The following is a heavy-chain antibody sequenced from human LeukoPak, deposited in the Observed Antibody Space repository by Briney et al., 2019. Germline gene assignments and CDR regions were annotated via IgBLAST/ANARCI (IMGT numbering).Heavy chain of an antibody. D-gene: IGHD1-26*01. CDR2: ISSSSSYI. CDR1: GFTFSSYN. CDR3: ARDNHGSYLSEYFQH. J-gene: IGHJ1*01. Sequence: GGSLRLSCAASGFTFSSYNMNWVRQAPGKGLEWVSSISSSSSYIYYADSVKGRFTISRDNSKNTLYLQMNSLRAEDTAVYYCARDNHGSYLSEYFQHWGQGTLVTVSS. V-gene: IGHV3-21*01.